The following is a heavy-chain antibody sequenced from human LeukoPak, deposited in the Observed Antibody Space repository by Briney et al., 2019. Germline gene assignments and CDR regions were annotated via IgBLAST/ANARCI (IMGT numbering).Heavy chain of an antibody. CDR1: GGSISSYY. J-gene: IGHJ4*02. CDR2: IYYTGST. D-gene: IGHD5-12*01. CDR3: ARANSFDY. V-gene: IGHV4-59*01. Sequence: SETLSLTCTVSGGSISSYYWSWIRQPPGKGLEWIGYIYYTGSTNYNPSLKSRVTISVDTSKNQFSLKLSSVPPADTAVYYCARANSFDYWGQGTLVTVSS.